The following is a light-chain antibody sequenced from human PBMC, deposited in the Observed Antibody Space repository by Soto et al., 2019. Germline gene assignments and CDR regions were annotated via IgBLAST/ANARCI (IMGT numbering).Light chain of an antibody. CDR2: EVT. Sequence: QSVLTQPASVSGSPGQPITMSGPGTTGDFGNYNYVSWYQHHPGKAPKLMIYEVTSRPSGVSDRFSGSKSGMTASLTISGLQPEDEADYFCASYRSANTLVVFGTGTKVTVL. J-gene: IGLJ1*01. CDR1: TGDFGNYNY. V-gene: IGLV2-14*01. CDR3: ASYRSANTLVV.